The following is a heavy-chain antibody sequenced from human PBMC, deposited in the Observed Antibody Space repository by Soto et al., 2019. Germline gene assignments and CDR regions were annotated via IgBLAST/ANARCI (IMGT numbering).Heavy chain of an antibody. V-gene: IGHV3-23*01. D-gene: IGHD6-13*01. CDR1: GFTFSSYA. CDR3: TKDASTWYGASTDYFDY. Sequence: EVQLLESGGDLVQPGGSLRLSCAASGFTFSSYAMSWVRQAPGKGLEWGSTISGSGGSTYYADSVKGRFTISRDNSKNTLYVRMNSLRAEDTAVYYCTKDASTWYGASTDYFDYWGQGTLVTVSS. J-gene: IGHJ4*02. CDR2: ISGSGGST.